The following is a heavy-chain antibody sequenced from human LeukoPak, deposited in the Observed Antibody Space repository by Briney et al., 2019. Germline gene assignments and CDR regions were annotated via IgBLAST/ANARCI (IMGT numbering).Heavy chain of an antibody. J-gene: IGHJ4*02. Sequence: ASVTVSCTASGYTFTNYAVNGLRQAPGQRLEWMGWINAGNGDTKFSQNYQARVTITRDASASTAYMELSSLTSGDTAVYFCARGLWSAHRREYYFDSWGQGTLVTVSS. CDR3: ARGLWSAHRREYYFDS. V-gene: IGHV1-3*01. D-gene: IGHD3-3*01. CDR1: GYTFTNYA. CDR2: INAGNGDT.